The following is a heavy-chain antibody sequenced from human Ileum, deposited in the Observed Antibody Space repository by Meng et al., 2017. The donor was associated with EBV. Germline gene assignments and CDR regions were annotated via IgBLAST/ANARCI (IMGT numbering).Heavy chain of an antibody. CDR1: RYSLTCSGMG. V-gene: IGHV2-5*02. CDR3: AHRLSGSTWDGGYFDY. J-gene: IGHJ4*02. CDR2: SYWDNDR. D-gene: IGHD6-13*01. Sequence: LREAVPIVEKPQEGHTLICTFSRYSLTCSGMGVGWFRHPPGKAPECLAISYWDNDRRYNPTLKTRLAISKDTSKNQVVLTMTNMGPVDTAIYYCAHRLSGSTWDGGYFDYWGQGILVTVSS.